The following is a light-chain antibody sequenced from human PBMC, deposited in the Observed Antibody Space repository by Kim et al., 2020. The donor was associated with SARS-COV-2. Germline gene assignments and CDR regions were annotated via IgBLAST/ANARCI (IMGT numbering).Light chain of an antibody. CDR2: GAS. CDR1: QSVSKY. CDR3: QQFYSTPPYT. V-gene: IGKV1-39*01. J-gene: IGKJ2*01. Sequence: ASVGDRVTLTCRASQSVSKYLNWFQQKPGTAPKLLMSGASNLQSGVPSRFSGSGSGTDFSLTISSLQPEDLATSFCQQFYSTPPYTFGQGTKLEI.